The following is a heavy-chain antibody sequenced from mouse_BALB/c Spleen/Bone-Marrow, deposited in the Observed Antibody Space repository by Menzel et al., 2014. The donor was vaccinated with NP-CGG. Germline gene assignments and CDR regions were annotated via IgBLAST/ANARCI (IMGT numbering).Heavy chain of an antibody. CDR3: ARYYYGSSLFDY. CDR2: IDPANGST. V-gene: IGHV14-3*02. J-gene: IGHJ2*01. Sequence: VQLKQSGAELVKPGASVKLSCTASGFNIKDTYMHWVKQRPEQGLEWIGRIDPANGSTKYDPKFQGKATITADTSSNTAYLQLSSLTSEDTAVYYCARYYYGSSLFDYWGQGTTLTVSS. CDR1: GFNIKDTY. D-gene: IGHD1-1*01.